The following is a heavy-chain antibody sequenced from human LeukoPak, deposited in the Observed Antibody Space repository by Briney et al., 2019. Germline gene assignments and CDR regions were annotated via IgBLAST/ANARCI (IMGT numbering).Heavy chain of an antibody. CDR3: VKEHVDRAFTRSFEI. J-gene: IGHJ3*02. V-gene: IGHV3-23*01. Sequence: GGSPRLSCAASGFSFSTNPMSWVRQAPGEGLEWVSAISPDKTYYADSVKGRLTISRDNYKNTVDLHINSPRAEDTAIYYCVKEHVDRAFTRSFEIWGQGTVVTVSS. CDR2: ISPDKT. CDR1: GFSFSTNP. D-gene: IGHD3-10*01.